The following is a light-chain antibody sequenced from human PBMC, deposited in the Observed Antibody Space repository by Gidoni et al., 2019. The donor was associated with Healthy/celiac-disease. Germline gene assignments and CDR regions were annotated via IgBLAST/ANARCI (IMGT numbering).Light chain of an antibody. Sequence: SYELIQPLSVSVSPGQTARITCSGDALPKQYAYWYQQKPGQAPVLVIYKDSERPSGIPERFSGSSSGTTVTLTISGVQAEDEADYYCQSADSSGTYVFGTGTKVTVL. CDR1: ALPKQY. V-gene: IGLV3-25*03. CDR3: QSADSSGTYV. CDR2: KDS. J-gene: IGLJ1*01.